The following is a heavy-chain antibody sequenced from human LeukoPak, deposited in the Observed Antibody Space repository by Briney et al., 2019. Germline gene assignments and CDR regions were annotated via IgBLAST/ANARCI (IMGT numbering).Heavy chain of an antibody. CDR1: GFTFSSYS. CDR2: ISSSSSYT. Sequence: GGSLRLSCAASGFTFSSYSMNWVRQAPGKGLQWVSSISSSSSYTYYADSVRGRYITSRDNTKNSLFLQMNSLRVEDTAVYYCAREGPWGQGTLVTVSS. V-gene: IGHV3-21*01. CDR3: AREGP. J-gene: IGHJ5*02.